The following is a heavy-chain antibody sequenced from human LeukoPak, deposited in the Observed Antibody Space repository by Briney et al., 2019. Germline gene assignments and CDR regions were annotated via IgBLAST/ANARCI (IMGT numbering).Heavy chain of an antibody. Sequence: GASVKVSCKASGYTFTGYYMHWVRQAPGQGLEWMGWINPKSDGTKYAEKFQGRVTMTRDTSTSTYYMQLSRLRSDDTAVYYCARGVPGVGLYYFDYWGQGTLVTVSS. CDR2: INPKSDGT. CDR3: ARGVPGVGLYYFDY. V-gene: IGHV1-2*02. CDR1: GYTFTGYY. J-gene: IGHJ4*02. D-gene: IGHD2-2*01.